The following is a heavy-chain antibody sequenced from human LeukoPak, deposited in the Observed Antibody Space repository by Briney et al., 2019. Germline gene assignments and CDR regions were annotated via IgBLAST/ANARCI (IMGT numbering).Heavy chain of an antibody. D-gene: IGHD3-10*01. J-gene: IGHJ4*02. CDR3: ARDQGRVTMVRRVNAEV. V-gene: IGHV4-59*12. Sequence: SETLSLTCTVSGGSISSYYWSWIRQPPGKGLEWIGYIYYSGSTNYNPSLKSRVTISVDTSKNQFSLKLSSVTAADTAVYYCARDQGRVTMVRRVNAEVWGQGTLVTVSS. CDR1: GGSISSYY. CDR2: IYYSGST.